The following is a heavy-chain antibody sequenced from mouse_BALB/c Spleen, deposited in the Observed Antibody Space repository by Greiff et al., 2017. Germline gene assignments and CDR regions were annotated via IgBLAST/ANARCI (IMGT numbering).Heavy chain of an antibody. J-gene: IGHJ3*01. V-gene: IGHV1-54*01. CDR2: INPGSGGT. Sequence: QVQLQQSGAELVRPGTSVKVSGKASGYAFTNYLIEWVKQRPGQGLEWIGVINPGSGGTNYNEKFKGKATLTADKSSSTAYMQLSSLTSDDSAVYFCARGGGNYVFAYWGQGTLVTVSA. CDR1: GYAFTNYL. D-gene: IGHD2-1*01. CDR3: ARGGGNYVFAY.